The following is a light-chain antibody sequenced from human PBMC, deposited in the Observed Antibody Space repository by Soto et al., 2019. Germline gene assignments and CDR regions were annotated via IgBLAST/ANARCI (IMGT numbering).Light chain of an antibody. CDR1: SSDVGSYDH. V-gene: IGLV2-14*03. J-gene: IGLJ1*01. Sequence: QSVLTQPASVSGSPGQSITISCSGTSSDVGSYDHVAWYQQFPGKSPKLMIYAVSDRPSGVSDRFSGSQSGITASLTISGLQAEDEADYYCISYTDRQSYLFGTGTK. CDR3: ISYTDRQSYL. CDR2: AVS.